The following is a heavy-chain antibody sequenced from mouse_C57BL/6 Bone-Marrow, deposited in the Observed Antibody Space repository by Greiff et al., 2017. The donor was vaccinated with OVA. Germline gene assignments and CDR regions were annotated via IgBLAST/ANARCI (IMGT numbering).Heavy chain of an antibody. Sequence: EVQGVESGGGLVQPGGSLKLSCAASGFTFSDYGMAWVRQAPRKGPEWVAFISNLAYSIYYADTVTGRFTISRENAKNTLYLEMCSLRSEDTAVYYGARHEGLGGAWFAYWGQGTLVTVSA. CDR3: ARHEGLGGAWFAY. J-gene: IGHJ3*01. CDR2: ISNLAYSI. CDR1: GFTFSDYG. V-gene: IGHV5-15*01. D-gene: IGHD4-1*01.